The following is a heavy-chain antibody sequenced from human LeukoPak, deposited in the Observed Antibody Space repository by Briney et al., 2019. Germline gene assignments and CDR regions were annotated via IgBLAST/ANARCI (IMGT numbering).Heavy chain of an antibody. D-gene: IGHD4-23*01. Sequence: PAQTLSLTCTVCGGSISSGSYYWRWIRQPGGKGLEWIVRSYTSGSTNYNPPLQSRVTISVDTSKNQVSLKLSSVTAADTAVYYCARDSLDYGGKSYFDYWRQGTLATVSS. CDR1: GGSISSGSYY. CDR2: SYTSGST. J-gene: IGHJ4*02. CDR3: ARDSLDYGGKSYFDY. V-gene: IGHV4-61*02.